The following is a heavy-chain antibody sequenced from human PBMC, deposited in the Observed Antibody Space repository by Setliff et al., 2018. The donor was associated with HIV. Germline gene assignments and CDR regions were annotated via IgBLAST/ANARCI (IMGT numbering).Heavy chain of an antibody. CDR1: GYTFISYY. Sequence: ASVKVSCKASGYTFISYYIHWVRQAPGQGLEYLGWIGTYSGNTDYAQSVQGRVTMTRDTSTGTVYMDLRSLRSDDTAMYYCAREKYGDKFDYWGQGTLVTVSS. CDR3: AREKYGDKFDY. D-gene: IGHD2-8*01. CDR2: IGTYSGNT. J-gene: IGHJ4*02. V-gene: IGHV1-18*04.